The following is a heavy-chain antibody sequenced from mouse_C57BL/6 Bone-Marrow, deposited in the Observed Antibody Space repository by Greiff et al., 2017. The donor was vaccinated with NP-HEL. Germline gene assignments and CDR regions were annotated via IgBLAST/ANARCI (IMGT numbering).Heavy chain of an antibody. CDR2: ISSGGSYT. J-gene: IGHJ3*01. Sequence: EVKLQESGGDLVKPGGSLKLSFAASGFTFSSYGMSWVRQTPDKRLEWVATISSGGSYTYYPDSVKGRFTISRDNAKNTLYLQMSSLKSEDTAMYYCARHLLGFAYWGQGTLVTVSA. CDR1: GFTFSSYG. V-gene: IGHV5-6*01. CDR3: ARHLLGFAY. D-gene: IGHD1-1*01.